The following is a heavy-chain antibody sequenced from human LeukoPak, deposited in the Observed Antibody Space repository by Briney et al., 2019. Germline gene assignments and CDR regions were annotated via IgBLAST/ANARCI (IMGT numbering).Heavy chain of an antibody. CDR2: INPNSGGT. D-gene: IGHD3-3*01. CDR3: ARSDFWSGYQTYYYYGMDV. CDR1: GYTFTGHY. J-gene: IGHJ6*02. V-gene: IGHV1-2*02. Sequence: ASVKVSCKASGYTFTGHYMHWVRQAPGQGLEWMGWINPNSGGTNYAQKFQGRVTMTRDTSISTAYMELSRLRSDDTAVYYCARSDFWSGYQTYYYYGMDVWGQGTTVTVSS.